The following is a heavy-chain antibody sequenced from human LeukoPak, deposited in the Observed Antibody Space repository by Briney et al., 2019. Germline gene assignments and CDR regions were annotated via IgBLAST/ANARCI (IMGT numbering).Heavy chain of an antibody. V-gene: IGHV1-69*05. CDR2: IIPIFGTA. CDR1: GGTFSSYA. J-gene: IGHJ6*03. Sequence: GASVKVSCKASGGTFSSYAISWVRQAPGQGLEWMGGIIPIFGTANYAQKFQGRVTITTDESTSTAYMELSSLRSEDTAVYYCARAGGYCSSTSCAPYYYYYMDVWGKGTTVTVSS. D-gene: IGHD2-2*01. CDR3: ARAGGYCSSTSCAPYYYYYMDV.